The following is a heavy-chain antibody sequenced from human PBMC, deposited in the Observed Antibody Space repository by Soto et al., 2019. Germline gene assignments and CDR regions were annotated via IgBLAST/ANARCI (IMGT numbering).Heavy chain of an antibody. Sequence: VGSLRLSCVASVITFGSRAMSCVRQSPGEGLEWVSTITDTGGDTKYADSVRGRFTISRDNSKNTLYLLMSRLRAEDSALYFCARGSEQSYPASRIFDLWGRGTLVPVSS. D-gene: IGHD3-3*01. CDR3: ARGSEQSYPASRIFDL. V-gene: IGHV3-23*01. CDR1: VITFGSRA. J-gene: IGHJ4*02. CDR2: ITDTGGDT.